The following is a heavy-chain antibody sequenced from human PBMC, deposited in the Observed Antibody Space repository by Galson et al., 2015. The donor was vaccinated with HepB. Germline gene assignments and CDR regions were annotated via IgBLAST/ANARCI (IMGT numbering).Heavy chain of an antibody. CDR2: IGTAGDT. D-gene: IGHD3-9*01. CDR3: ARESPAYYDVLTGYSYYYHAMDV. J-gene: IGHJ6*02. V-gene: IGHV3-13*04. CDR1: GFTFSSYD. Sequence: SLRLSCAASGFTFSSYDMHWVRQATGKGLEWVSAIGTAGDTYYPGSVKGRFTISRDNAKNSLYLQMNGLRDEDTAVYYCARESPAYYDVLTGYSYYYHAMDVWGQGTTVTVSS.